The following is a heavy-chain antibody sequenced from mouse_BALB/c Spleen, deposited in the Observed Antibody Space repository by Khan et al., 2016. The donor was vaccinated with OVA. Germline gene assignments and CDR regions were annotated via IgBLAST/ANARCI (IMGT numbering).Heavy chain of an antibody. Sequence: VQLQQSGAELAKPGASVKMSCTASGYTFTSYWMHWIKQRPGQGLEWIGYINPTSGYTDYNQKFKDKATLTADKSSRPAYMQLSSLTSDDSAVYYCARDRIDYWGQGTALTVSS. V-gene: IGHV1-7*01. CDR2: INPTSGYT. CDR3: ARDRIDY. J-gene: IGHJ2*01. CDR1: GYTFTSYW.